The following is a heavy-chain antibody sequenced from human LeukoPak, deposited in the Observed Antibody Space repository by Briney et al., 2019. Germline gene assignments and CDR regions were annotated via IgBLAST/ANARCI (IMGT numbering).Heavy chain of an antibody. Sequence: EGSLRLSCAASGITFSTYSMNWVRQAPGKGLEWLSYISSAGNTIYYADSVKGRFTISRDNAKNSLYLQMNSLRDEDTAVYYCARDIGPGIAVAGTDDYWGQGTLVTVSS. CDR2: ISSAGNTI. J-gene: IGHJ4*02. CDR1: GITFSTYS. D-gene: IGHD6-19*01. V-gene: IGHV3-48*02. CDR3: ARDIGPGIAVAGTDDY.